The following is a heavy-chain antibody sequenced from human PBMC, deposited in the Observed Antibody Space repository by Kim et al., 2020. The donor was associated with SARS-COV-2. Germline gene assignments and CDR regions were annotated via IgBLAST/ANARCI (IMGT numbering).Heavy chain of an antibody. Sequence: SETLSLTCTVSGDSISSYYWSWIRQPPGKGLEWIGYIYNSGSTNYNPSLKSRVTISVDTSKNQFSLKLTSVTAADTAVYYCARDRKLGTLIPPGWFDPWG. J-gene: IGHJ5*02. CDR3: ARDRKLGTLIPPGWFDP. D-gene: IGHD2-2*01. CDR1: GDSISSYY. CDR2: IYNSGST. V-gene: IGHV4-59*01.